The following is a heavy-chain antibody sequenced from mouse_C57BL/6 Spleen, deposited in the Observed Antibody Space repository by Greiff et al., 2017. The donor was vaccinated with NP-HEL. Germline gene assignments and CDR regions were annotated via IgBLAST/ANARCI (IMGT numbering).Heavy chain of an antibody. V-gene: IGHV5-17*01. J-gene: IGHJ1*03. Sequence: EVQGVESGGGLVKPGGSLKLSCAASGFTFSDYGMHWVRQAPEKGLEWVAYISSGSSTIYYADTVKGRFPISRDNAKNTLFLQMPSLRSEDTAMYYCERQDYYGPHWYFDVWGTGTTVTVSS. CDR3: ERQDYYGPHWYFDV. D-gene: IGHD1-1*01. CDR2: ISSGSSTI. CDR1: GFTFSDYG.